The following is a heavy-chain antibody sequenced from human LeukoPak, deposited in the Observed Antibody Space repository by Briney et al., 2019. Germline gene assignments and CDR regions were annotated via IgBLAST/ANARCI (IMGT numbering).Heavy chain of an antibody. Sequence: SVKVSCKASGGTFSSYAISWVRQAPGQGLEWMGGIIPIFGTANYAQKFQGRVTITADESTSTAYMELSSLRSKDTAVYYCATDLGGGYDFWSGYKTPHWGQGTLVTVSS. CDR3: ATDLGGGYDFWSGYKTPH. CDR1: GGTFSSYA. V-gene: IGHV1-69*01. J-gene: IGHJ4*02. CDR2: IIPIFGTA. D-gene: IGHD3-3*01.